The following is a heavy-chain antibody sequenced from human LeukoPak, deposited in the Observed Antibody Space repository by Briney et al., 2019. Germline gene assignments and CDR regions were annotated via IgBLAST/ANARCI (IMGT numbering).Heavy chain of an antibody. D-gene: IGHD3-10*01. CDR2: IDTTTGNP. Sequence: ASVKVSCKASGYPFSAHFLNWVRQAPGQGLEWMGNIDTTTGNPRYAQDFTGRFVFSLDTSVSTAYLQITSLKADDTAAYYCVRGTPTPGMDYWGQGTQVTVTS. CDR3: VRGTPTPGMDY. J-gene: IGHJ4*02. CDR1: GYPFSAHF. V-gene: IGHV7-4-1*02.